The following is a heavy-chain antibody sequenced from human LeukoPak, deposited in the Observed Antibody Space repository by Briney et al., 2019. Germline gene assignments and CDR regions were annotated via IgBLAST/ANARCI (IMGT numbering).Heavy chain of an antibody. CDR3: ARHYYGSGSYSYYYYMDV. D-gene: IGHD3-10*01. CDR2: IYYSGST. J-gene: IGHJ6*03. CDR1: GGSISSYY. Sequence: PSETLSLTCTVSGGSISSYYWSWIRQPPGKGLEWIGYIYYSGSTNYNPSLKSRVTISVDTSKNQFSLKLSSVTAADTAVYYCARHYYGSGSYSYYYYMDVWGKGTTVTISS. V-gene: IGHV4-59*12.